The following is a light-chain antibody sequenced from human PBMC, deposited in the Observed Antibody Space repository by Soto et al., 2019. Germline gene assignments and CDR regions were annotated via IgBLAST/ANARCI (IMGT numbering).Light chain of an antibody. V-gene: IGLV3-1*01. CDR1: TLGDKY. CDR3: QAWDSSTGV. CDR2: QDS. Sequence: SYELTQPPSVSVSPGQTASITCSGDTLGDKYACWYQQKPGQSPVLVIYQDSKRPSGIPERFSGSNSGNTATLTIRGTQAMDGADYYGQAWDSSTGVFGTGTKLTVL. J-gene: IGLJ1*01.